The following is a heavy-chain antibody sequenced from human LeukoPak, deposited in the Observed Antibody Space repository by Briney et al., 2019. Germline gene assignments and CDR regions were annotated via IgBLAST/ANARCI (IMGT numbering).Heavy chain of an antibody. V-gene: IGHV3-33*06. J-gene: IGHJ5*02. Sequence: PGGSLRLSCAASGFTFSSYGMHWVRQAPGKGLEWVAVIWYDGSNKYYADSVKGRFTIPRDNSKNTLYLQMNSLRAEDTAVYYCAKDGIVGATTSWFDPWGQGTLVTVSS. CDR1: GFTFSSYG. CDR2: IWYDGSNK. D-gene: IGHD1-26*01. CDR3: AKDGIVGATTSWFDP.